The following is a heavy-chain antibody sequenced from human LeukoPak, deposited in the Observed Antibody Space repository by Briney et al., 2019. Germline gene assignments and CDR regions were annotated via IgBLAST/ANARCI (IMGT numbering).Heavy chain of an antibody. CDR1: GFTFSNFY. J-gene: IGHJ4*02. Sequence: PGGSLRLSCAASGFTFSNFYMHWVRHAPGKGLEWVARINSDGSGTMYADSVKGRFTISRDNAKNSLYLQMNSLRAEDTAVYYCARERFHYGSGSYYFDYWGQGTLVTVSS. CDR3: ARERFHYGSGSYYFDY. V-gene: IGHV3-74*03. D-gene: IGHD3-10*01. CDR2: INSDGSGT.